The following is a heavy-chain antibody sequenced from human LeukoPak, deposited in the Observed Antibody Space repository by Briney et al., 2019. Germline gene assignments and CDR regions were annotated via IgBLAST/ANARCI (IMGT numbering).Heavy chain of an antibody. V-gene: IGHV4-30-2*01. CDR2: INHSGST. CDR3: ARAVVYYDILTGYYRDIFDY. CDR1: GGSISSGGYS. J-gene: IGHJ4*02. Sequence: PSQTLSLTCAVSGGSISSGGYSWSWVRQPPGKGLEWIGEINHSGSTNYNPSLKSRVTISVDTSKNQFSLKLSSVTAADTAVYYCARAVVYYDILTGYYRDIFDYWGQGTLVTVSS. D-gene: IGHD3-9*01.